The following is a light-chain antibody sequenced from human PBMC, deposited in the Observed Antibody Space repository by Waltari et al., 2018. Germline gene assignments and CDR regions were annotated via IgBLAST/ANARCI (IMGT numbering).Light chain of an antibody. CDR2: DAS. Sequence: IVFTQSPATLSLSPGERATLSCRACQSVGTSLAWYQQKPGQAPRLLIYDASNRATGIPARFSGVGSGTDFTVTISSLEPEDFAVYYCQQRSNWPELTFGGGTKVQIK. V-gene: IGKV3-11*01. J-gene: IGKJ4*01. CDR1: QSVGTS. CDR3: QQRSNWPELT.